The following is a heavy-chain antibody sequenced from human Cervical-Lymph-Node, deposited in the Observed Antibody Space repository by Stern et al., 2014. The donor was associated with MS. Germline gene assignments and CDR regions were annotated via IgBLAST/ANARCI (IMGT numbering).Heavy chain of an antibody. V-gene: IGHV1-69*01. D-gene: IGHD6-19*01. J-gene: IGHJ4*02. CDR3: ARSGAVAGLYYFDY. CDR1: GGTFSSYA. CDR2: IIPIFGTA. Sequence: QVQLVQSGAEVKKPGSSVKVSCKASGGTFSSYAISWVRQAPGQGLEWMGGIIPIFGTANSAQKFQGRVTITADESTSTAYMELSSLRSEDTAVYYCARSGAVAGLYYFDYWGQGTLVTVSS.